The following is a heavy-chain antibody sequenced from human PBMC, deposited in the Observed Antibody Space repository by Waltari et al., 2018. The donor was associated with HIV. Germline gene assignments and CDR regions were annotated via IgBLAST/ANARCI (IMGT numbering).Heavy chain of an antibody. CDR1: GFTFSSYE. Sequence: EVQLVESGGGLVQPGGSLRLSCAASGFTFSSYEMNWVRQAPGKGLEWVSYISSSGSTIYDADAVKGRVTISRDNAKNSLYLQMNSLRAEDTAVYYCARGVRGPFDYWGQGTLVTVSS. V-gene: IGHV3-48*03. J-gene: IGHJ4*02. CDR3: ARGVRGPFDY. D-gene: IGHD3-10*01. CDR2: ISSSGSTI.